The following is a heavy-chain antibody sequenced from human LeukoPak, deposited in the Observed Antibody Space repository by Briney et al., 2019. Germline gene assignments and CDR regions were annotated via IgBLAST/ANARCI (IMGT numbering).Heavy chain of an antibody. CDR1: GFTFSSYW. CDR2: INSDGSST. Sequence: GGSLRLSCAASGFTFSSYWMHWVRQAPGKGLVWVSRINSDGSSTSYADSVKGRFTISRDNAKNTLYLQMNSLRAEDTAVYYCATYRIQLWQRNDAFNIWGQGTKVTVSS. J-gene: IGHJ3*02. V-gene: IGHV3-74*01. CDR3: ATYRIQLWQRNDAFNI. D-gene: IGHD5-18*01.